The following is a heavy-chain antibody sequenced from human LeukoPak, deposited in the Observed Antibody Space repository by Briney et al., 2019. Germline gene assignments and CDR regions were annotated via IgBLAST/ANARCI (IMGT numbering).Heavy chain of an antibody. J-gene: IGHJ4*02. D-gene: IGHD1-1*01. Sequence: GGSLRLSCAASGFTFSSYAMHWVRQAPGKGLEYVSAISSNGGITYYANSVKGRFTISRDNSKNTLYLQMGSPRAEDMAVYYCARVWTGTTDYWGQGTLVTVSS. V-gene: IGHV3-64*01. CDR1: GFTFSSYA. CDR3: ARVWTGTTDY. CDR2: ISSNGGIT.